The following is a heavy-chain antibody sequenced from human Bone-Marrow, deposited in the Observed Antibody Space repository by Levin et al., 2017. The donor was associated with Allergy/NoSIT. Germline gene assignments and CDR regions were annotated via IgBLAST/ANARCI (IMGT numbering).Heavy chain of an antibody. V-gene: IGHV1-3*01. Sequence: ASVKVSCKASGYSFTNYGVHWVRQAPGRRLEWMGWILAGNGDTKYSQNFQGRVTISRDTSASTVYMELRSLKSEDTAVYYCARDGGIAAFDPWGQGTLVTVSS. CDR3: ARDGGIAAFDP. J-gene: IGHJ5*02. CDR2: ILAGNGDT. CDR1: GYSFTNYG. D-gene: IGHD6-13*01.